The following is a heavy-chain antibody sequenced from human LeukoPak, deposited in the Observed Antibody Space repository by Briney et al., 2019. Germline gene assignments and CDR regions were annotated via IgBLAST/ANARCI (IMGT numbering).Heavy chain of an antibody. J-gene: IGHJ4*02. CDR2: IHYSGST. D-gene: IGHD3-22*01. CDR3: ARGYFDNSGYSAPFHY. Sequence: SETLSLTCTVSGGSISTYYWSWIRQPPGEGLEWIGYIHYSGSTNYNPSLKSRVTISVDTSKNQFSLKLSSVTAADTAVYYCARGYFDNSGYSAPFHYWGQGTLVTVSS. CDR1: GGSISTYY. V-gene: IGHV4-59*01.